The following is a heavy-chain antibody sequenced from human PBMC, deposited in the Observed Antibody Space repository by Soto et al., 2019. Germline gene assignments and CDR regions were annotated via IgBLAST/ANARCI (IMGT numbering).Heavy chain of an antibody. CDR2: MNPNSGNT. CDR3: ASSLPRSTWDV. D-gene: IGHD2-15*01. Sequence: SLTLACKASGYSTSRYDVNWGRQATGQGLEWMGWMNPNSGNTGYAQKFQGRVTMTRNTSISTAYMELSSLRSEDTAVYYCASSLPRSTWDVWGQGTTVTVSS. V-gene: IGHV1-8*01. CDR1: GYSTSRYD. J-gene: IGHJ6*02.